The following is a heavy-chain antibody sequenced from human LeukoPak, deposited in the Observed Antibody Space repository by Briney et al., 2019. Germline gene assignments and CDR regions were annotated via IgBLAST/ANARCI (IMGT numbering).Heavy chain of an antibody. CDR1: GFTFSSYA. D-gene: IGHD2-21*01. Sequence: GRSLRLSCAASGFTFSSYAMHWVRQAPGKGLEWVAVISYDGSNKYYADSVKGRFTISRDNSKNTLYLQMNSLRAEDTAVYYCARIRPPLLKGAFDIWGQGTMVTVSS. V-gene: IGHV3-30-3*01. CDR3: ARIRPPLLKGAFDI. J-gene: IGHJ3*02. CDR2: ISYDGSNK.